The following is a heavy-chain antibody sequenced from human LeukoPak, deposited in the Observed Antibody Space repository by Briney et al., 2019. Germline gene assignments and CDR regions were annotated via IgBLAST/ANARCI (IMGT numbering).Heavy chain of an antibody. CDR3: ARANYNSSEYYFDY. CDR2: IYYSGST. Sequence: SETLSLTCTVSGGSISSSSYYWGWIRQPPGKGLEWIGSIYYSGSTYYNPSLKSRVTISVDTSKNQFSLKLSSVTAADTAVYYCARANYNSSEYYFDYWGQGTLVTVSS. D-gene: IGHD3-22*01. J-gene: IGHJ4*02. CDR1: GGSISSSSYY. V-gene: IGHV4-39*07.